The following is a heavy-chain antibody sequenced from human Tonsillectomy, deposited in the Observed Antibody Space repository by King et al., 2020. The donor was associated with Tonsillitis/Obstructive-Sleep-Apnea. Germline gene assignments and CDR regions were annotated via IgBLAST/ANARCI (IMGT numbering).Heavy chain of an antibody. CDR3: AKDRGADWYFDL. J-gene: IGHJ2*01. CDR2: ISYDGSQK. D-gene: IGHD3-10*01. Sequence: VQLVESGGGVVQPGRSLRLSCAASGFTFRSYGMHWVRQAPGKGLDWVAVISYDGSQKDNADSVKGRFTVSRDNSKRTLYLQMNSLRAEDTAVYYCAKDRGADWYFDLWGRGTLVTVSS. V-gene: IGHV3-30*18. CDR1: GFTFRSYG.